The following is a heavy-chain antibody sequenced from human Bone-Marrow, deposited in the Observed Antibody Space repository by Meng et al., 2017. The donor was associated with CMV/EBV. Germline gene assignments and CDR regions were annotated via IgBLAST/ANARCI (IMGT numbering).Heavy chain of an antibody. V-gene: IGHV1-18*01. Sequence: ASVKVSCKVSGYDFLNHGISWVRQTPGQGLEWMGWITTYNDNRNYGEKFQDRLSLTTDTSTSTAYMELRSLTSDDTAVYYCAKLGRVGSSPQYNWFDSWGQGTLVTVSS. CDR2: ITTYNDNR. CDR1: GYDFLNHG. J-gene: IGHJ5*01. CDR3: AKLGRVGSSPQYNWFDS. D-gene: IGHD3-16*01.